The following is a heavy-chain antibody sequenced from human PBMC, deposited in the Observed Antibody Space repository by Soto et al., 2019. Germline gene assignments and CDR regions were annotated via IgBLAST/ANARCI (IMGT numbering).Heavy chain of an antibody. CDR3: ARAYRNLGSFDS. CDR2: IYYSGST. CDR1: GGSISSGGDY. D-gene: IGHD3-10*01. J-gene: IGHJ4*02. Sequence: QVQLQESGPGLVKPSQTLSLTCTVSGGSISSGGDYWSWIRQHPGKGLEWIVYIYYSGSTYYNPSLRSRVTMSVDTSQNQFSLKLTSVTAADTAVYYCARAYRNLGSFDSWGQGTLVTVSS. V-gene: IGHV4-31*03.